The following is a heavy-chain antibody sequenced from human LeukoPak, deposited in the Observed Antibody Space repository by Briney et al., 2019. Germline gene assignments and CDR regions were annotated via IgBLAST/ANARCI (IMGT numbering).Heavy chain of an antibody. V-gene: IGHV3-7*01. Sequence: GGSLRLSCVASGFTFSSHLMTWVRQAPGKGLEWVANIYQDGIEKYYVGSVRGRFTISRDNAKNSLYLQMNSLRAEDTGVYFCARGHYGMDGWGQGTTVIVSS. CDR1: GFTFSSHL. CDR2: IYQDGIEK. CDR3: ARGHYGMDG. J-gene: IGHJ6*02.